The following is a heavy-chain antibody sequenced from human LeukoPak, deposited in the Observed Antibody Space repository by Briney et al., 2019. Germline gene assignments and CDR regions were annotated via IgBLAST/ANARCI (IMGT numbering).Heavy chain of an antibody. CDR3: ARDPPEGGTFAYYFDY. Sequence: GGSLRLSCAASGFIFSSYGMHWVRQAPGKGLEWVAVIWYDGSHKSYADSVKGRFTISRDNSKNTLYLQMSSLRAEDTAVYYCARDPPEGGTFAYYFDYWGQGTLVTVSS. V-gene: IGHV3-33*01. D-gene: IGHD1-26*01. CDR2: IWYDGSHK. CDR1: GFIFSSYG. J-gene: IGHJ4*02.